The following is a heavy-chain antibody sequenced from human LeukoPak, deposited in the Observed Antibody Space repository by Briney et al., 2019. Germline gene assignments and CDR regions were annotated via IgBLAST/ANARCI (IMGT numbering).Heavy chain of an antibody. CDR3: ARDSSSREYWFDS. CDR1: GFTFSNYD. V-gene: IGHV3-33*01. D-gene: IGHD6-6*01. Sequence: PGGSLRLSCAASGFTFSNYDMHWVRQAPGKGLEWVAVIWYDESQKYYADSVKGRFTISRDTSKNTLYLQMNSLRVEDTAVYYCARDSSSREYWFDSWGQGALVTVSS. CDR2: IWYDESQK. J-gene: IGHJ5*01.